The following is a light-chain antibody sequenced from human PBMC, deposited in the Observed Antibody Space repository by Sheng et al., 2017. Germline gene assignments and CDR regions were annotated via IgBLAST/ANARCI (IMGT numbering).Light chain of an antibody. CDR1: QSVSSSD. V-gene: IGKV3-20*01. CDR2: GAS. J-gene: IGKJ2*01. CDR3: QQYGSSPKYT. Sequence: EIVLTQSPGTLSLSPGERAILSCRASQSVSSSDLAWYQQKPGQAPRLLIYGASSRATGIPDRFSGSGSGTDFTLSISRLEPEDFAVYYCQQYGSSPKYTFGQGTKLEIK.